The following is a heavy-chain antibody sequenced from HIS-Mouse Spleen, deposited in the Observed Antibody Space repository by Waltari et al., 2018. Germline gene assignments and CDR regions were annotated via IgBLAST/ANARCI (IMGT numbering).Heavy chain of an antibody. CDR3: ARELNY. J-gene: IGHJ4*02. CDR1: GSPFSSHY. CDR2: IYSGGST. Sequence: EVQLVASGRGLVQPGGSLRLSCAACGSPFSSHYMSWVRQAPGKGLEWVSVIYSGGSTYYADSVKGRFTISRDNSKNTLYLQMNSLRAEDTAVYYCARELNYWGQGRWSPSPQ. V-gene: IGHV3-66*01.